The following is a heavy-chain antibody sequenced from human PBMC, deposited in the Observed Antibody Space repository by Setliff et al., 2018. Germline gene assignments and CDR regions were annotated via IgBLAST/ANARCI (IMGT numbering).Heavy chain of an antibody. CDR2: INQGGGAQ. CDR1: GFTFSSLW. D-gene: IGHD3-3*01. J-gene: IGHJ6*03. V-gene: IGHV3-7*01. CDR3: ARAVTIFGVITPIYFYYMDV. Sequence: PGGSLRLSCAASGFTFSSLWMSWVRQAPGKGLEWVANINQGGGAQFYVDSVKGRFTISRDNAKNSLHLQMNSLRTEDTALFYCARAVTIFGVITPIYFYYMDVWGKGTTVTVSS.